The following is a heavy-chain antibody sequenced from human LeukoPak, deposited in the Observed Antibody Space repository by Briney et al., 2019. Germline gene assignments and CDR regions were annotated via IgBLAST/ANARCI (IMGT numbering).Heavy chain of an antibody. CDR1: GYTFTSYD. J-gene: IGHJ5*02. CDR3: ARGAQWLSNWFDP. Sequence: ASVTVSCTASGYTFTSYDINWVRQAPGQGLEWMGWMNPNSGNTGYAQKFQGRVTMTRNTSISTAYMELSSLRSEDTAVYYCARGAQWLSNWFDPWGQGTLVTVSS. D-gene: IGHD6-19*01. V-gene: IGHV1-8*01. CDR2: MNPNSGNT.